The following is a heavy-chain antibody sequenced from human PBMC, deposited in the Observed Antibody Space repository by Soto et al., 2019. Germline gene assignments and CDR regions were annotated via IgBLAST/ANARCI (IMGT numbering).Heavy chain of an antibody. J-gene: IGHJ4*02. Sequence: GGSLRLSCAASGFTFSSYDMHWVRQATGKGLEWVSAIGTAGDTYYPGSVKGRFTISRENAKNSLYLQMNSLRAEDTAVYYCARGEGSIVGAIYFDYWGQGTLVTVSS. CDR3: ARGEGSIVGAIYFDY. CDR2: IGTAGDT. CDR1: GFTFSSYD. V-gene: IGHV3-13*01. D-gene: IGHD1-26*01.